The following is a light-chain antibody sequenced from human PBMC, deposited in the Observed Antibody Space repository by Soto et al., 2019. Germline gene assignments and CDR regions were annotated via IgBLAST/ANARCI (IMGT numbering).Light chain of an antibody. CDR1: QGIRSY. V-gene: IGKV1-9*01. J-gene: IGKJ5*01. Sequence: DIEMVQSPSALSASVGDTVTITCRASQGIRSYLAWYQQKPGEAPKLLISTASILQSGVPSRFSGSGSGTDFVLTISSLQPEDSATYYCQQLDSMPITFGQGTRLEIK. CDR3: QQLDSMPIT. CDR2: TAS.